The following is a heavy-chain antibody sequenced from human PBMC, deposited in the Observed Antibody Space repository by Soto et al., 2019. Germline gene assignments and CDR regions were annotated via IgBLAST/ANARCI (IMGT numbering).Heavy chain of an antibody. CDR2: IYHSGST. J-gene: IGHJ4*02. Sequence: QVQLQESGPGLVKPSGTLSLTCAVSGGSISSSNWWSWVRQPPGKGLEWIGEIYHSGSTNYNPSRKGRVHILVDKSKNKFSLKLSSVTAADTPVYYCARDGSGSSSFDYWGQGTLVTVSS. CDR1: GGSISSSNW. V-gene: IGHV4-4*02. CDR3: ARDGSGSSSFDY. D-gene: IGHD1-26*01.